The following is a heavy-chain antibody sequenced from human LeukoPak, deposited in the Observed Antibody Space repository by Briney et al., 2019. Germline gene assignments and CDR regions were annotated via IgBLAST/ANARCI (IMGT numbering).Heavy chain of an antibody. J-gene: IGHJ4*02. CDR3: ARGYYDSSGYDPGLGY. Sequence: ASVKVSCKASGYTFTSFYMQWVRQAPGQGLEWMGIINPSGGSTNYAQRFQGRVSMTRDTSTSTVYMELSSLRSEDTAMYWCARGYYDSSGYDPGLGYWGQGTLVTVSS. CDR1: GYTFTSFY. CDR2: INPSGGST. D-gene: IGHD3-22*01. V-gene: IGHV1-46*01.